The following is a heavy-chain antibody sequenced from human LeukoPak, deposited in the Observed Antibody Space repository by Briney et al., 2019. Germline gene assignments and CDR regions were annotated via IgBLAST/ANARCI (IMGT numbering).Heavy chain of an antibody. J-gene: IGHJ4*02. CDR2: IHYSGET. CDR3: ARDLTFDY. V-gene: IGHV4-59*12. CDR1: GGSISGYY. Sequence: NPSETLSLTCTVSGGSISGYYWSWIRQSPGKGLEWIGYIHYSGETNYNPSLSSRVTIAMDTSKNQFSLNLRSVTAADTAVYYCARDLTFDYWGQGALVTVSS.